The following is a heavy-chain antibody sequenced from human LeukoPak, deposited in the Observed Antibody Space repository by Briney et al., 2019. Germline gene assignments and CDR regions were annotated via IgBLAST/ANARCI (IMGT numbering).Heavy chain of an antibody. V-gene: IGHV4-59*08. Sequence: SETLSLSCAVSGGSISSYYWSWVRQPPGKGLEWVGYIYYSGSTKYNPSLKSRVTISVDTSKNQFSQKQSSVTAADTAVYYWARHRSSIAVAGYYYYYGMDVWGQGTTVTVSS. CDR3: ARHRSSIAVAGYYYYYGMDV. CDR1: GGSISSYY. D-gene: IGHD6-19*01. J-gene: IGHJ6*02. CDR2: IYYSGST.